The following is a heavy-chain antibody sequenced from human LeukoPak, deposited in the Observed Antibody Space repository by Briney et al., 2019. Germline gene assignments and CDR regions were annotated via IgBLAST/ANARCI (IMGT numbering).Heavy chain of an antibody. J-gene: IGHJ4*02. CDR1: GFTFDDYG. Sequence: GGSLRLSCAASGFTFDDYGMSWVRQVPGKGLEWVSGINWNGGGTGYADSVKGRFTISRDNAKNSLYLQMDSLRVEDTALYYCARGIRFLEWLSGFDYWGQGTLVTVSS. D-gene: IGHD3-3*01. CDR3: ARGIRFLEWLSGFDY. V-gene: IGHV3-20*04. CDR2: INWNGGGT.